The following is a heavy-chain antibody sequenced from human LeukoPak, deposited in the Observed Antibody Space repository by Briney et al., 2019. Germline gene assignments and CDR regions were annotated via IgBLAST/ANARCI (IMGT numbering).Heavy chain of an antibody. CDR2: ISGSGGST. V-gene: IGHV3-23*01. D-gene: IGHD2-15*01. J-gene: IGHJ4*02. CDR3: AALRRHVVVVVAATPEDY. Sequence: PGGSLRLSCAASGFTFSSYAMSWVRQAPGKGLEWVSAISGSGGSTYYADSVKGRFTISRDNSKNTLYLQMNSLRAEDTAVYYCAALRRHVVVVVAATPEDYWGQGTLVTVSS. CDR1: GFTFSSYA.